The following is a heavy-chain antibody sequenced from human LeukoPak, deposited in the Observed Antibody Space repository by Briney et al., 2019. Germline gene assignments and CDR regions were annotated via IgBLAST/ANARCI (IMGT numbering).Heavy chain of an antibody. J-gene: IGHJ4*02. V-gene: IGHV3-21*01. CDR3: ARAYYDSSGMPDY. D-gene: IGHD3-22*01. CDR2: ISSSSSYI. Sequence: GGSLRLPCAASGFTFSSYRMNWVRQPPGKGLEWVSSISSSSSYIYYADSVKGRFTISRDNAKNSLYLQMNSLRAEDTAVYYCARAYYDSSGMPDYWSEGTLVTVSP. CDR1: GFTFSSYR.